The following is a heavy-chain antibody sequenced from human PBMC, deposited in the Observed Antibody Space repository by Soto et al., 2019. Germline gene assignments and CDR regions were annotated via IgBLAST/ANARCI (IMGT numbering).Heavy chain of an antibody. Sequence: GGAVRISCAASGFTFSRYWMRWVRQAPGKGLELVANIKQDGSEKYYVDSVKGRFTISRDNAKNSLYLQMNSLRAEDTAVYYCAKDKDSRRAYGMDVWGQGTTVTVSS. J-gene: IGHJ6*02. CDR2: IKQDGSEK. CDR3: AKDKDSRRAYGMDV. D-gene: IGHD6-13*01. CDR1: GFTFSRYW. V-gene: IGHV3-7*01.